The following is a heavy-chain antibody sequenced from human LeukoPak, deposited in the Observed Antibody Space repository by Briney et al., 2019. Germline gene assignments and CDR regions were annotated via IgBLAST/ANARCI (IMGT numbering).Heavy chain of an antibody. J-gene: IGHJ4*02. V-gene: IGHV4-34*01. CDR1: GESFNDYY. CDR3: ARVDYGDYSKDFDY. Sequence: PSETLSLTCAVYGESFNDYYWSWIRQPPGKGLEWIGEINHRGRTNYNPSLKNRVTISVDTSKNQFSLRLSSVTAADTAMYYCARVDYGDYSKDFDYWGQGILVTVSS. D-gene: IGHD4-17*01. CDR2: INHRGRT.